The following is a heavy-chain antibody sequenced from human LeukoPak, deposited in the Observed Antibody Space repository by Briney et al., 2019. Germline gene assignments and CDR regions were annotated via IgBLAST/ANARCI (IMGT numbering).Heavy chain of an antibody. CDR1: GYSFTNYW. CDR2: IYPADSDT. CDR3: ARLEGAVGSWTTRDTLIANWFDP. V-gene: IGHV5-51*01. J-gene: IGHJ5*02. Sequence: GESLKISCKGSGYSFTNYWIGWVRQMPGKGLEWMGIIYPADSDTRYSPPFQGQVTISADKSISTAYLQWSSLKASDTAMYYCARLEGAVGSWTTRDTLIANWFDPWGQGTLVTVSS. D-gene: IGHD6-13*01.